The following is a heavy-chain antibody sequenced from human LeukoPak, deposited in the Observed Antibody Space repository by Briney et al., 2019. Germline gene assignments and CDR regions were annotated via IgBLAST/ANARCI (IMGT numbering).Heavy chain of an antibody. J-gene: IGHJ3*02. CDR2: ISAYNGNT. CDR3: ARDRNSITTFGVASRAFDI. D-gene: IGHD3-3*01. Sequence: GASVKVSCKASGYTFTSYGISWVRQAPGQGLEWMGWISAYNGNTNYAQKLQGRVTITADKSTSTAYMELSSLRSEDTAVYYCARDRNSITTFGVASRAFDIWGQGTMVTVSS. V-gene: IGHV1-18*01. CDR1: GYTFTSYG.